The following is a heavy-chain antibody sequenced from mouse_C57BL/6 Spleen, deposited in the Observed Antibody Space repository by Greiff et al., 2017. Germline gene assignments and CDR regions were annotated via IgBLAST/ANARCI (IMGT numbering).Heavy chain of an antibody. CDR3: AREVYYDYDGTYFDV. V-gene: IGHV7-3*01. D-gene: IGHD2-4*01. CDR1: GFTFTDYY. CDR2: IRNKANGYTT. J-gene: IGHJ1*03. Sequence: EVHLVESGGGLVQPGGSLSLSCAASGFTFTDYYMSWVRQPPGKALEWLGFIRNKANGYTTEYSASVKGRFTISRDNSQSILYLQMNALRAEDSATYYCAREVYYDYDGTYFDVWGTGTTVTVSS.